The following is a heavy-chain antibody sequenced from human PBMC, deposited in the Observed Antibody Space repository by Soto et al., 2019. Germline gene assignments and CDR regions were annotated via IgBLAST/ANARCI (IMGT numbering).Heavy chain of an antibody. CDR1: GFTFSSYA. Sequence: QVQLVESGGGVVQPGRSLRLSCAASGFTFSSYAMHWVRQAPGQGLEWVAVISYDGSNKYYADSVKGRFTISRDNSKNTLYLQMNSLRAEDTAVYYCAREGGRYFDWDNYFDYWGQGTLVTVSS. J-gene: IGHJ4*02. CDR3: AREGGRYFDWDNYFDY. V-gene: IGHV3-30-3*01. CDR2: ISYDGSNK. D-gene: IGHD3-9*01.